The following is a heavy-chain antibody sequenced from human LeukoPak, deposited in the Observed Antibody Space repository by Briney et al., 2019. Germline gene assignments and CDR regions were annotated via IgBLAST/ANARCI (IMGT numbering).Heavy chain of an antibody. CDR2: IYYSGTT. V-gene: IGHV4-39*01. J-gene: IGHJ5*02. CDR1: GGSISSSSYY. CDR3: ARLSYSSGWFGGFDP. D-gene: IGHD6-19*01. Sequence: SETLSLTCTVSGGSISSSSYYWGWIRQPPGKGLECIGNIYYSGTTYYNASLKSRVSISVDTSKNQFALKLSSVTAADTAVYYCARLSYSSGWFGGFDPWGQGTLVIVSS.